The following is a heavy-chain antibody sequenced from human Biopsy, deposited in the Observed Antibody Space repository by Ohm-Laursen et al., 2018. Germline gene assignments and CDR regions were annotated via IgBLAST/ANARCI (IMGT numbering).Heavy chain of an antibody. Sequence: SVKVSCKASGYTFSGYYIHWVRQAPGQGLEWMGWIDPNSGGTHYAQKFQGRVTMTRDTSISTAYIELRRLISDDTAVYFCARDRMVTIITLVRADTFDIWGQGTLVSVSS. V-gene: IGHV1-2*02. J-gene: IGHJ3*02. CDR3: ARDRMVTIITLVRADTFDI. CDR1: GYTFSGYY. CDR2: IDPNSGGT. D-gene: IGHD3-10*01.